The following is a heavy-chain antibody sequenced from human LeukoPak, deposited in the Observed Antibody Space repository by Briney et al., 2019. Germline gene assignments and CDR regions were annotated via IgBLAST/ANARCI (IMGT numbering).Heavy chain of an antibody. J-gene: IGHJ4*02. Sequence: GGSLRLSCAASGFTFTTYWMSWVRQAPGKGLEWVANMKPDGSEKYYVDSVKGRFTISRDNAKNSLYLQMNSLRAEDMALYYCAKAEQGQPPDYWGQGTLVTVSS. CDR2: MKPDGSEK. V-gene: IGHV3-7*03. CDR3: AKAEQGQPPDY. D-gene: IGHD6-19*01. CDR1: GFTFTTYW.